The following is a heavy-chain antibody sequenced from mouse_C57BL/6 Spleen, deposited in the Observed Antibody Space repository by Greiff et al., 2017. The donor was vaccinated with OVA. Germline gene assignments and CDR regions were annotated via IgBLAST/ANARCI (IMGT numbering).Heavy chain of an antibody. CDR3: ARGRYYDYDGYAMDY. J-gene: IGHJ4*01. D-gene: IGHD2-4*01. CDR1: GYTFTSYW. CDR2: IDPSDSYT. Sequence: QVQLQQSGAELVMPGASVKLSCKASGYTFTSYWMHWVKQRPGQGLEWIGEIDPSDSYTNYNQKFKGKSTLTVDKSSSTAYMQLSSLTSEDSAVYYCARGRYYDYDGYAMDYWGQGTSVTVSS. V-gene: IGHV1-69*01.